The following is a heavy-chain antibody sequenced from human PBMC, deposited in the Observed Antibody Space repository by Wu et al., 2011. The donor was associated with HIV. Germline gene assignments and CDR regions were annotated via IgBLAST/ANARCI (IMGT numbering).Heavy chain of an antibody. V-gene: IGHV1-18*01. Sequence: QVQLVQSGAEVKKPGASVKVSCKASGYTFTSYGISWVRQAPGQGLEWIGWIRTYNGETNYAQNLQGRVTVTTDTSTSTVYLEMGRLTPDDTALFYCATVAGPAADEAFDVWGQGTMVTVSS. CDR2: IRTYNGET. J-gene: IGHJ3*01. D-gene: IGHD2-2*01. CDR1: GYTFTSYG. CDR3: ATVAGPAADEAFDV.